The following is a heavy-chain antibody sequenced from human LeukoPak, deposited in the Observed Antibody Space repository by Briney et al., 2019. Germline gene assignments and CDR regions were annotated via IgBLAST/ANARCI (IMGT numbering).Heavy chain of an antibody. CDR3: ARASGYCSSTSCYPLYYGMDV. J-gene: IGHJ6*02. V-gene: IGHV4-59*01. Sequence: SETLSLTCTVSAGSISSYYWTWIRQPPGKGLEWIGYIYYSGSTNYNPSLKSRVTISVDTSKNQFSLKLSSVTAADTAVYYCARASGYCSSTSCYPLYYGMDVWGQGTTVTVSS. CDR1: AGSISSYY. CDR2: IYYSGST. D-gene: IGHD2-2*01.